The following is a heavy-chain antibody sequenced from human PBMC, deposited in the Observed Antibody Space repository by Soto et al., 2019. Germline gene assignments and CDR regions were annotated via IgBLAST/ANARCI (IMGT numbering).Heavy chain of an antibody. CDR2: TYYRSKWYN. CDR1: GDSVSSNSAA. D-gene: IGHD3-3*01. J-gene: IGHJ2*01. V-gene: IGHV6-1*01. Sequence: SQTLSLTGAISGDSVSSNSAAWNWIRQSPSRGLEWLGRTYYRSKWYNDYAVSVKSRITINPDTSKNQFSLQLNSVTPEDTAVYYCARASITIFGVVTTPSYWYFDPWGRGILATVSS. CDR3: ARASITIFGVVTTPSYWYFDP.